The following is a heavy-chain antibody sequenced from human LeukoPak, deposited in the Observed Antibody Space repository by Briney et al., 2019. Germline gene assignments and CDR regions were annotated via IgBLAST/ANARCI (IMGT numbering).Heavy chain of an antibody. Sequence: GGSLRLSCAASGFTFDDYAMHWVRQAPGKGLEWVSGISWSSGSIGYADSVKGRFTISRDNAKNSLYLQMNSLRAEDTALYYCAKDTELSPTTVTTTIFDYWGQGTLVTVSS. CDR3: AKDTELSPTTVTTTIFDY. J-gene: IGHJ4*02. CDR1: GFTFDDYA. V-gene: IGHV3-9*01. CDR2: ISWSSGSI. D-gene: IGHD4-17*01.